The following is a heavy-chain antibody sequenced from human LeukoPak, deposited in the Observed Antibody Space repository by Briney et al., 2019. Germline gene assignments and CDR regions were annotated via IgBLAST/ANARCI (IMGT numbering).Heavy chain of an antibody. CDR3: ARDPSWGSSFDY. V-gene: IGHV3-30-3*01. CDR1: GFTFSSYA. J-gene: IGHJ4*02. D-gene: IGHD7-27*01. CDR2: ISYDGSNK. Sequence: QPGRSLRLSCAASGFTFSSYAMHWVRQAPGKGLEWVAVISYDGSNKYYADSVKGRFTISRDNSKNTLYLQMNSLRAEDTAVYYCARDPSWGSSFDYWGRGTLVTVSS.